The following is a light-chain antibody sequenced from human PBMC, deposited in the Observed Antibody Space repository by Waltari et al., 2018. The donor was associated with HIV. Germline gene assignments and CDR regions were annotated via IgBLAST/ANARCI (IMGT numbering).Light chain of an antibody. J-gene: IGLJ3*02. Sequence: QSALTQPHSVSGSPGQSVTISCTGTSSDVGGSDYVSWYQQHPGKAPNFIIYDVTKRSEGGPARFSASKAGNTASLTISDLQTEDEADYYCSSFAGTYTGVFGGGTKLTVL. CDR2: DVT. CDR1: SSDVGGSDY. V-gene: IGLV2-11*01. CDR3: SSFAGTYTGV.